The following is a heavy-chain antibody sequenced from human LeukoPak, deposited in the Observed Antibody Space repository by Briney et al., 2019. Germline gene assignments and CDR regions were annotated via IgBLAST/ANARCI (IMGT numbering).Heavy chain of an antibody. CDR2: IKQDGSEK. D-gene: IGHD2/OR15-2a*01. CDR1: GSTFSSYW. CDR3: ARDLIPTYP. Sequence: GGSLRLSCAASGSTFSSYWMSWARQAPGKGLEWVANIKQDGSEKYYVDSVKGRFTISRDNARNSLYLQMNSLRAEDTAVYYCARDLIPTYPWGQGTLVTVSS. J-gene: IGHJ5*02. V-gene: IGHV3-7*01.